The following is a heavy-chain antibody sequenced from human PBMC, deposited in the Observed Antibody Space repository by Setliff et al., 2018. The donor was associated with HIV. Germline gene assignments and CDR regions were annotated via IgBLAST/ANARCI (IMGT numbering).Heavy chain of an antibody. Sequence: PGGSLRLSCAASGFTFSDGWVNWVRQAPGRGLEWVGRIKNRPAGGTTEYAAPVKGRFTISRDDSKNMAYLQMNSLKIEDTALYFCSINSPLPSWGQGTLVTVSS. CDR2: IKNRPAGGTT. J-gene: IGHJ4*02. CDR1: GFTFSDGW. CDR3: SINSPLPS. D-gene: IGHD4-4*01. V-gene: IGHV3-15*01.